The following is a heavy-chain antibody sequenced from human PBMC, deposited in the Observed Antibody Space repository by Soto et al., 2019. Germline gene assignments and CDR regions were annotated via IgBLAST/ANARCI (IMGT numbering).Heavy chain of an antibody. V-gene: IGHV4-59*01. D-gene: IGHD6-19*01. CDR2: IYYSGST. Sequence: SETLSLTCTVSGGSISSYYWSWIRQPPGKGLEWIGYIYYSGSTNYNPSLKSRVTISVDTSKNQFSLKLSSVTAADTAVYYCARESENGYSSGWDEYNWFDPWGQGTLVTVSS. J-gene: IGHJ5*02. CDR3: ARESENGYSSGWDEYNWFDP. CDR1: GGSISSYY.